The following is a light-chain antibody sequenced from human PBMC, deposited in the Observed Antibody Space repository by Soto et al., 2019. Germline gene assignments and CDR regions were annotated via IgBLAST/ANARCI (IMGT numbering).Light chain of an antibody. CDR1: QNVSSSY. V-gene: IGKV3-20*01. J-gene: IGKJ1*01. Sequence: EIVLTQSPGTLSLSPGERVTLSCRTSQNVSSSYLAWYHHKPGQAPRLLIYGSSARATAIPDRFSGSGSGTDFTLTISRLEPEDFAVYYCQQYGSSPWTFGRGTKVEIK. CDR3: QQYGSSPWT. CDR2: GSS.